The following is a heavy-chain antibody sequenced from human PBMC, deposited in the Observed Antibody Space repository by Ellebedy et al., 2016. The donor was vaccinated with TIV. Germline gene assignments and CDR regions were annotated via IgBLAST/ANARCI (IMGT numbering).Heavy chain of an antibody. Sequence: AASVKVSCKASGGTFSNYVISWARQAPGQGLEWMGRIIPILGIANYAQKFQGRVTITADKSTSTAYMELSSPRTEDTAVFYCARTVSYSSGWYGYWGQGTLVTVSS. CDR1: GGTFSNYV. D-gene: IGHD6-19*01. CDR2: IIPILGIA. J-gene: IGHJ4*02. V-gene: IGHV1-69*04. CDR3: ARTVSYSSGWYGY.